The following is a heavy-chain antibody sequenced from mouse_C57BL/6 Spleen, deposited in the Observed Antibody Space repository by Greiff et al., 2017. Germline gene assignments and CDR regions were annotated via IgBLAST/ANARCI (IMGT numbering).Heavy chain of an antibody. D-gene: IGHD2-3*01. CDR2: IDPSDSYT. CDR3: ARSVYDGYFPAWFAY. V-gene: IGHV1-69*01. CDR1: GYTFTSYW. J-gene: IGHJ3*01. Sequence: QVQLQQPGAELVMPGASVKLSCKASGYTFTSYWMHWVKQRPGQGLEWIGEIDPSDSYTNYNQKFKGKSTLTVDKSSSTAYMQLSSLTSEDSAVYYCARSVYDGYFPAWFAYWGQGTLVTVSA.